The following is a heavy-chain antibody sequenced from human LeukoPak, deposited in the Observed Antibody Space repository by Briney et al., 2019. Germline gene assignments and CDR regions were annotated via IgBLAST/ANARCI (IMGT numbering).Heavy chain of an antibody. CDR2: IYYSGST. Sequence: SETLSLTCTVSGGSISSGGNYWSWIRKHPGKGLGWIGYIYYSGSTYYNPSLKSRVTISVDTSKNQFSLKLSSVTAADTAVYYCARELALGIAAAGFELWGQGTLVTVSS. V-gene: IGHV4-31*03. CDR1: GGSISSGGNY. J-gene: IGHJ4*02. CDR3: ARELALGIAAAGFEL. D-gene: IGHD6-13*01.